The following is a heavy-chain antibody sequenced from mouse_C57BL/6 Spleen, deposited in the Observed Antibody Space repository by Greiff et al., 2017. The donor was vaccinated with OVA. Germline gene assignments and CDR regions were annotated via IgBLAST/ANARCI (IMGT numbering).Heavy chain of an antibody. J-gene: IGHJ2*01. Sequence: EVQLHQSGPELVKPGASVKISCKASGYTFPDYYMNWVKQSHGKSLDWIGDINPTKGGTSYNQKFKGKATLTVDKSSSTAYMELRSLTSEDSAVYYCARSSYDYGYFDYWGQGTTLTVSS. V-gene: IGHV1-26*01. D-gene: IGHD2-4*01. CDR1: GYTFPDYY. CDR3: ARSSYDYGYFDY. CDR2: INPTKGGT.